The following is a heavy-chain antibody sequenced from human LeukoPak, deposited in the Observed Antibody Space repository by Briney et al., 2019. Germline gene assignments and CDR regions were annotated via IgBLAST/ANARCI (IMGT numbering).Heavy chain of an antibody. CDR3: AKGIAAPAVEDY. J-gene: IGHJ4*02. Sequence: ETLSLTCTVSGGSISSSSYYWGWIRQAPGKGLEWVSAISGSGGSTYYADSVKGRFTISRDNSKNTLYLQMNSLRAEDTAVYYCAKGIAAPAVEDYWGQGTLVTVSS. CDR2: ISGSGGST. V-gene: IGHV3-23*01. CDR1: GGSISSSSYY. D-gene: IGHD6-13*01.